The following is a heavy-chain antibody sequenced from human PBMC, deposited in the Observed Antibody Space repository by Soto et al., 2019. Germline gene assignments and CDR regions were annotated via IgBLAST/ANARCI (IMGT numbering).Heavy chain of an antibody. Sequence: QVQLVQSGAEVKKPGASVKVSCKASGYTFTSFDINWVRQAPGQGLEWMGWMNAATGNTGYAQKFQGRVTMTRNTSINTAYMELSSLRSEDTAVYFCARGGDTSTWYDLDYWGQGALVTVSS. V-gene: IGHV1-8*01. CDR1: GYTFTSFD. D-gene: IGHD6-13*01. CDR3: ARGGDTSTWYDLDY. J-gene: IGHJ4*02. CDR2: MNAATGNT.